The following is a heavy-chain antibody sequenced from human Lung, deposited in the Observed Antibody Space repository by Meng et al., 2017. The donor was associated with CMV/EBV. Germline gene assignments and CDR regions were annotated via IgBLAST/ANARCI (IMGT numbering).Heavy chain of an antibody. J-gene: IGHJ6*02. CDR1: GGSISSYY. Sequence: SETLSLXXTVSGGSISSYYWSWIRQPPGKGLEWIGYIYYSGSTNYNPSLKSRVTISVDTSKNQFSLKLSSVTAADTAVYYCARNSPAASHYYYYGIDLWGQGXTVTVSS. CDR3: ARNSPAASHYYYYGIDL. D-gene: IGHD2-2*01. CDR2: IYYSGST. V-gene: IGHV4-59*01.